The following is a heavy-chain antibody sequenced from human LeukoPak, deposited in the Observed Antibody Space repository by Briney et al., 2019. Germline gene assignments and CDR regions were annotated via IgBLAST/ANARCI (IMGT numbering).Heavy chain of an antibody. CDR2: ISHDGSNK. CDR3: AKGRTGYIPDS. V-gene: IGHV3-30*18. Sequence: PGRSLRLSCAASGFTLSNSAMHWVRQAPGKGLEWAAVISHDGSNKYYADSVKGRFTISRDDSKNTLYLQMNSLTAEDTAVYYCAKGRTGYIPDSWGQGTLVTVSS. D-gene: IGHD6-13*01. J-gene: IGHJ4*02. CDR1: GFTLSNSA.